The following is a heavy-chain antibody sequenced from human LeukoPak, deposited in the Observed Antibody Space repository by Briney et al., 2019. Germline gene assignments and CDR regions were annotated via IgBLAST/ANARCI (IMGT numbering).Heavy chain of an antibody. CDR2: ISYDGSNK. CDR1: GFTFSRYG. V-gene: IGHV3-30*18. CDR3: AKGVAKWELLPCEYDY. Sequence: GGSLRLSFSASGFTFSRYGMHWVRQAPGKGLEWVAVISYDGSNKYYADSVKGRFTISRDNSKNTLYLQMNSLRAEDTAVYYCAKGVAKWELLPCEYDYWGQGTLVTVSS. J-gene: IGHJ4*02. D-gene: IGHD1-26*01.